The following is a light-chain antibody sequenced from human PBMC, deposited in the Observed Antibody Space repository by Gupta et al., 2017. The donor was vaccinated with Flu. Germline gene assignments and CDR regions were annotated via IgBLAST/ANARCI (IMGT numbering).Light chain of an antibody. Sequence: GPNIGSDSVNREQQHPGTAPKLLIYGNNQRPSGVPDRRFGCKSGAAACLATSSLQSADDADYYCAACDDSLNGYVFGTGTKVTVL. CDR1: GPNIGSDS. CDR2: GNN. J-gene: IGLJ1*01. CDR3: AACDDSLNGYV. V-gene: IGLV1-44*01.